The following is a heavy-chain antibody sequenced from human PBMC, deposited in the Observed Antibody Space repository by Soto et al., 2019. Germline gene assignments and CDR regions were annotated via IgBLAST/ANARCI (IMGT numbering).Heavy chain of an antibody. J-gene: IGHJ6*02. Sequence: QVQLVQSGAEVKKPGASVKVSCKASGYTFTSYGISWVRQAPGQGLEWMGWISAYNGNTNYAQKLQGRVTMTTDTATSTAYMELRSRRSDDTAVYYCARFYGSGSPRAWYYYGMDVWGQGTTVTVSS. D-gene: IGHD3-10*01. CDR1: GYTFTSYG. V-gene: IGHV1-18*01. CDR2: ISAYNGNT. CDR3: ARFYGSGSPRAWYYYGMDV.